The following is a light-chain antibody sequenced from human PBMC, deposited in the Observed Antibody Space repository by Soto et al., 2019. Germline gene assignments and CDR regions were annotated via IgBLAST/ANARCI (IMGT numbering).Light chain of an antibody. CDR2: KAS. CDR3: QQYHTYSPT. V-gene: IGKV1-5*03. CDR1: QSISRW. Sequence: GNRVTISCMASQSISRWLAWDQQKAGKAPNLRIYKASSLETGVPSRFSGSGSGTECTLTISSLQPDDFATYYCQQYHTYSPTCGQGTKVDIK. J-gene: IGKJ1*01.